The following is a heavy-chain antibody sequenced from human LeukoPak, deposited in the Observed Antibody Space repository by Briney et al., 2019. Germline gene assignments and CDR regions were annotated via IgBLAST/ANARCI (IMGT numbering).Heavy chain of an antibody. J-gene: IGHJ4*02. CDR3: ARRIWFGEPQFDY. Sequence: ASVKVSCKASGYTFTGYYIHWVRQAPGQGLEWMGWINSNTGGTDYAQNFQGRVTMTRDTSINTAYMELSSLKSDDTAVYYCARRIWFGEPQFDYWAREPWSPSPQ. V-gene: IGHV1-2*02. CDR2: INSNTGGT. CDR1: GYTFTGYY. D-gene: IGHD3-10*01.